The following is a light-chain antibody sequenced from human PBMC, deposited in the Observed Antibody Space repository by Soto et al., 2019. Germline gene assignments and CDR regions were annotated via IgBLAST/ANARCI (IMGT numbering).Light chain of an antibody. CDR3: QQYNSYSPRT. CDR1: QSISSW. Sequence: DIQMTQSPSTPSASVGDRVTITCRASQSISSWLAWYQQKPGKAPKLLIYKASSLESGVPSRFSGSGSGTGFTLTISSLQPDDFATYYCQQYNSYSPRTFGQGTKVDIK. V-gene: IGKV1-5*03. CDR2: KAS. J-gene: IGKJ1*01.